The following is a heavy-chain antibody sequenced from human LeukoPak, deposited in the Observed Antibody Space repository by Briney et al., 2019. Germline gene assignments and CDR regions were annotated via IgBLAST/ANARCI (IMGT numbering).Heavy chain of an antibody. CDR3: AKGPGGDYLGLVDGMDV. D-gene: IGHD4-17*01. J-gene: IGHJ6*02. CDR1: GFTFSSYA. CDR2: ISGSGGST. V-gene: IGHV3-23*01. Sequence: GGSLRLSCAASGFTFSSYAMSWVRQAPGKGLEWVSAISGSGGSTYYADSVKGRFTISRDNSKNTLYLQMNSLRAEDTAVYYCAKGPGGDYLGLVDGMDVWGQGTTVTVSS.